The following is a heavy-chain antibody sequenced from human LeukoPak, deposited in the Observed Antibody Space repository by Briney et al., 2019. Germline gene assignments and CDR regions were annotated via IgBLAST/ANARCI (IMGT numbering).Heavy chain of an antibody. V-gene: IGHV3-30*18. J-gene: IGHJ6*02. D-gene: IGHD2-15*01. CDR2: ISYDGSNK. CDR1: GFTFRSYA. Sequence: GGSLRLSCAASGFTFRSYAMSWVRQAPGKGLEWVAVISYDGSNKYYADSVKGRFTISRDNSKNTLYLQMNSLRAEDTAVYYCAKDIGYCSGGTCYKHYSGMDVWGQGTTVTVSS. CDR3: AKDIGYCSGGTCYKHYSGMDV.